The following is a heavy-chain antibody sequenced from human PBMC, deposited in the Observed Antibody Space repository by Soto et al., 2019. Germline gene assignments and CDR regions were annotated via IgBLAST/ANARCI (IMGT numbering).Heavy chain of an antibody. D-gene: IGHD4-17*01. CDR2: ISAYNGNT. V-gene: IGHV1-18*01. CDR1: GYTFTSYG. J-gene: IGHJ6*02. Sequence: ASVKVSCKASGYTFTSYGISWVRQAPGQGLEWMGWISAYNGNTNYAQKLQGRVTRPTDTSPSTAYMELRSLRSDDTAVYCCARESEGDYGGGMDVWGQGTTVTVSS. CDR3: ARESEGDYGGGMDV.